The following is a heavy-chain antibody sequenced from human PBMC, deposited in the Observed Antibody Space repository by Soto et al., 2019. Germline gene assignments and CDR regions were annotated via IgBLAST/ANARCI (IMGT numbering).Heavy chain of an antibody. CDR1: GFTFSSYA. Sequence: GGSLRLSCAASGFTFSSYAMSWVRQAPGKGLEWVSAISGSGGSTYYADSVKGRFTISRDNSKNTLYLQMNSLRAEDTAVYYCAKDLEGEGPYYDILIPAETGGPVDYWGQGTLVTVSS. CDR3: AKDLEGEGPYYDILIPAETGGPVDY. CDR2: ISGSGGST. D-gene: IGHD3-9*01. J-gene: IGHJ4*02. V-gene: IGHV3-23*01.